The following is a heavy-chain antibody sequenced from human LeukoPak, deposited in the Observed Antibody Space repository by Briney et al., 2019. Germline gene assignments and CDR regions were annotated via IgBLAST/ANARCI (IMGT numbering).Heavy chain of an antibody. V-gene: IGHV1-69*04. CDR1: GGTFSSYA. Sequence: ASVKVSCKASGGTFSSYAISWVRQAPGQGLEWMGRIIPIFGMANYAQKFQGRVTITADKSTSTAYMELSSLRSEDTAVYYCARDYYDSSGPPLDYWGQGTLVTVSS. CDR3: ARDYYDSSGPPLDY. CDR2: IIPIFGMA. J-gene: IGHJ4*02. D-gene: IGHD3-22*01.